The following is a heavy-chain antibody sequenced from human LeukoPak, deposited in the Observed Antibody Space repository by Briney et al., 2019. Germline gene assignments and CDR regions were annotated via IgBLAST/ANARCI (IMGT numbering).Heavy chain of an antibody. D-gene: IGHD2-2*01. CDR1: GYTFTSYY. Sequence: ASVKVSCKASGYTFTSYYMHWVRQAPGQGLEWMGIINPSGDSTSYEQRFQGRLTMTRDTSANTVYMELSSLRSEDTAVYYCARHPSPQLHHFDYWGQGTLVTVSS. CDR3: ARHPSPQLHHFDY. CDR2: INPSGDST. J-gene: IGHJ4*02. V-gene: IGHV1-46*01.